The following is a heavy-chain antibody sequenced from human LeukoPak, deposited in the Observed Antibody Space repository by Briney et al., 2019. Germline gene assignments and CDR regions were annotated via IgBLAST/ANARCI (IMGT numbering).Heavy chain of an antibody. CDR3: ARGLYYDSSTPSGY. CDR1: GGSISSSSYY. V-gene: IGHV4-39*07. CDR2: IYYSGST. D-gene: IGHD3-22*01. J-gene: IGHJ4*02. Sequence: SETLSLTCTVSGGSISSSSYYWGWIRQPPGKGLEWIGSIYYSGSTYYNPSLKSRVTISVDTSKNQFSLKLSSVTAADTAVYYCARGLYYDSSTPSGYWGQGTLVTVSS.